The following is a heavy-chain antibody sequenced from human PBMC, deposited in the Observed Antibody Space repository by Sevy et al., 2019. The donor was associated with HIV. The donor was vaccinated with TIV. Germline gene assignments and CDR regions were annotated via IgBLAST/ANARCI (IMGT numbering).Heavy chain of an antibody. J-gene: IGHJ6*02. CDR2: ISWDGGST. CDR1: GFTFDDYA. Sequence: GGSLRLSCAASGFTFDDYAMHWVRQAPGKGLEWVSLISWDGGSTYYADSVKGRFTISRDNSKNSLYLQMNSLRAEDTALYYCAKDIYSSGWYYYYYRMDVWGQGTTVTVSS. D-gene: IGHD6-19*01. V-gene: IGHV3-43D*03. CDR3: AKDIYSSGWYYYYYRMDV.